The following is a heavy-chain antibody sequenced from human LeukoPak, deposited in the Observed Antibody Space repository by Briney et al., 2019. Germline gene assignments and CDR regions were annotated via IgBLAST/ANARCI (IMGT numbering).Heavy chain of an antibody. J-gene: IGHJ4*02. CDR2: ISWNSGSI. CDR1: GFTFDDYA. D-gene: IGHD6-19*01. CDR3: AKSSGWYLDY. V-gene: IGHV3-9*01. Sequence: GRSLRLSCAASGFTFDDYAMHWVRQAPGKGLEWVSGISWNSGSIGYADSVKGRFTISRDNSKNTLYLQMNSLRAEDTAVYYCAKSSGWYLDYWGQGTLVTVSS.